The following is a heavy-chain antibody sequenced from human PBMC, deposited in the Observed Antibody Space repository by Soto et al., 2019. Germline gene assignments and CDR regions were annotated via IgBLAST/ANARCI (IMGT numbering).Heavy chain of an antibody. V-gene: IGHV4-31*03. CDR3: ASYGWGSAFDI. Sequence: TLSLPCTVSGGSISSGGYDWSFIRQHPGKGLEWIGYIYYSGSTYYNPSLKSRVTISVDTSKNQFSLKLSSVTAADTAVYYCASYGWGSAFDIWGQGTMVTVSS. D-gene: IGHD6-19*01. J-gene: IGHJ3*02. CDR1: GGSISSGGYD. CDR2: IYYSGST.